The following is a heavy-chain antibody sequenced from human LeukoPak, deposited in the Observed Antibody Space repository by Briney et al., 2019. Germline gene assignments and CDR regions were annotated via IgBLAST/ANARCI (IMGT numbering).Heavy chain of an antibody. J-gene: IGHJ6*03. CDR1: GGSIRTYY. CDR3: ARGLGNYYYYYMDV. D-gene: IGHD3-16*01. V-gene: IGHV4-59*12. Sequence: SETLSLTCTVSGGSIRTYYWSWIRQPPWKGLEWIGYIYYSGSTNYNPSLKSRVTISTETSKNQFSLKLSSVTAADTAVYYCARGLGNYYYYYMDVWGKGTTVTVSS. CDR2: IYYSGST.